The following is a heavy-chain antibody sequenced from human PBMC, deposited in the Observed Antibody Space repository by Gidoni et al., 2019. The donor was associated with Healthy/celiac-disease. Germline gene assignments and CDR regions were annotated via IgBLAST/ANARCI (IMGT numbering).Heavy chain of an antibody. V-gene: IGHV3-23*01. Sequence: EVQLLESGGGLVQPGGSLRLSCAASGFTFSSYAMSWVRQAPGKGLGWVSAISGSGGSTYYADSVKGRFTISRDNSKNTLYLQMNSLRAEDTAVYYCAKDRRYGDYPGYGFDYWGQGTLVTVSS. CDR1: GFTFSSYA. CDR2: ISGSGGST. CDR3: AKDRRYGDYPGYGFDY. J-gene: IGHJ4*02. D-gene: IGHD4-17*01.